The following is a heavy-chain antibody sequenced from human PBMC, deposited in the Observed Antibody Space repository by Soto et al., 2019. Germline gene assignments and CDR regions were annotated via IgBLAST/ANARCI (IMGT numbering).Heavy chain of an antibody. CDR1: GFTVSSNY. CDR3: ASSGRIALYGMDV. J-gene: IGHJ6*02. D-gene: IGHD3-10*01. Sequence: EVQLVESGGGLVQPGGSLRLSCAASGFTVSSNYMSWVRQAPGKGLEWVSVIYSGGSTYYADSVKGSFTISRDNSKNTLYLQMNSLRAEDTAVYYCASSGRIALYGMDVWGQGTTVTVSS. V-gene: IGHV3-66*01. CDR2: IYSGGST.